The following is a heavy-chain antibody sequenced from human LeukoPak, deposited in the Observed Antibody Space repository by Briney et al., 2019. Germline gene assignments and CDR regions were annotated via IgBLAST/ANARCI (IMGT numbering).Heavy chain of an antibody. CDR1: GGSVRSDISH. J-gene: IGHJ4*02. CDR3: ACGYYIYRFDY. Sequence: SETLSLTCSVSGGSVRSDISHWSWIRQPPGKGLEWIGSIYYSGSTYYNPSLKSRVTISVDTSKNQFSLKLSSVTAAGTAVYYCACGYYIYRFDYWGQGTLVTVSS. CDR2: IYYSGST. V-gene: IGHV4-39*07. D-gene: IGHD3-22*01.